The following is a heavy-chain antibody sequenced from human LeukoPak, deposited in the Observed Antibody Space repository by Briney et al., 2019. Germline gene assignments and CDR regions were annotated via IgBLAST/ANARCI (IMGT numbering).Heavy chain of an antibody. CDR1: GFTFKNYA. J-gene: IGHJ6*02. D-gene: IGHD5/OR15-5a*01. Sequence: SGGSLRLSCEASGFTFKNYAMSWVRQAPGKGLEWVSGLSGGDGSTYYADSVKGRFTISRDNSKNTLHLQMNSLRAEDTVVYYCAKASGYSVYYGMDVWGQGTTVAVSS. V-gene: IGHV3-23*01. CDR2: LSGGDGST. CDR3: AKASGYSVYYGMDV.